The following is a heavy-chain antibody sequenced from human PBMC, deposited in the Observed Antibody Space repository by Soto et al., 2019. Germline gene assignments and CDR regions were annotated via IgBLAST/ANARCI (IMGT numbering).Heavy chain of an antibody. D-gene: IGHD6-6*01. CDR3: ARDSAYSSSTYYYYGMDV. Sequence: QVQLVQSGAEEKKPGASVKVSCKASGYTFTSYAMHWVRQAPGQRLGWMGWINAGNGNTKYSQKFQGRVTITRDTSASTAYMELSSLRSEDTAVYYCARDSAYSSSTYYYYGMDVWGQGTTVTVSS. CDR2: INAGNGNT. CDR1: GYTFTSYA. J-gene: IGHJ6*02. V-gene: IGHV1-3*05.